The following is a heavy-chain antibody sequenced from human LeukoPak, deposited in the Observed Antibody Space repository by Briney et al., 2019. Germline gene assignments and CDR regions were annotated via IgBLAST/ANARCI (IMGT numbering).Heavy chain of an antibody. CDR3: ARTYYDILTGYSLSDY. CDR2: IDPSDSYT. D-gene: IGHD3-9*01. J-gene: IGHJ4*02. V-gene: IGHV5-10-1*01. Sequence: GESLGISCKGSGYSFPSYWITWVRQMPGKDLEWMGSIDPSDSYTNYSPSFQGHVTISADKSISTAYLQWSSLMASDTAMYYCARTYYDILTGYSLSDYWGQGTLVTVSS. CDR1: GYSFPSYW.